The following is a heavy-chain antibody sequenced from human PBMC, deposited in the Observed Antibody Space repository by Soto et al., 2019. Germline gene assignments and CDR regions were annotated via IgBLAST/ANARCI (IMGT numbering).Heavy chain of an antibody. J-gene: IGHJ6*02. CDR2: IYPGDSDT. CDR1: WYSVTSYW. V-gene: IGHV5-51*01. Sequence: GESLRISSKGSWYSVTSYWISWVRQMPGKGLEWMGIIYPGDSDTRYSPSFQGQVTISADKSISTAYLQWSSLKASDTAMYYCARQSRDGYNYHYYYYYGMDVWGQGTTVTVSS. D-gene: IGHD5-12*01. CDR3: ARQSRDGYNYHYYYYYGMDV.